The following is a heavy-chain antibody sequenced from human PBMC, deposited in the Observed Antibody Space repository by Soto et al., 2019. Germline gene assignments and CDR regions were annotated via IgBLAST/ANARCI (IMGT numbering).Heavy chain of an antibody. V-gene: IGHV4-4*02. J-gene: IGHJ6*02. D-gene: IGHD6-6*01. Sequence: TSETLSLTCAVSSGSISSSNWWSWVRQPPGKGLEWIGEIYHSGSTNYNPSLKSRVTISVDKSKNQFSLKLSSVTAADTAVYYCAREWVGKYSSSYSSYYYYGMDVWGQGTTVTVSS. CDR3: AREWVGKYSSSYSSYYYYGMDV. CDR1: SGSISSSNW. CDR2: IYHSGST.